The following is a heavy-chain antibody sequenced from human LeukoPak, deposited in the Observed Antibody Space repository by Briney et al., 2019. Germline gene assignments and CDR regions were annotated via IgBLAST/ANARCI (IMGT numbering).Heavy chain of an antibody. CDR3: ARDAAYFDSSGYYPDPLDY. J-gene: IGHJ4*02. CDR1: GFSFRAYN. D-gene: IGHD3-22*01. V-gene: IGHV3-21*01. Sequence: PGGSLRLSCAASGFSFRAYNINWVRQAPGKGLEWVSCISPSGDHRYYADSVRGRFTISRDNAKNSVYLQMNSLRAEDTAVYYCARDAAYFDSSGYYPDPLDYWGQGTLVSVSS. CDR2: ISPSGDHR.